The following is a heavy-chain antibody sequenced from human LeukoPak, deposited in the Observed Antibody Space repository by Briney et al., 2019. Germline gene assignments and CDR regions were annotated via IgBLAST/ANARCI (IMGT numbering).Heavy chain of an antibody. D-gene: IGHD6-19*01. J-gene: IGHJ4*02. CDR1: GFTFSSYA. CDR3: ARDPLPKQWPFFQGADY. V-gene: IGHV3-30*09. CDR2: ISYDGSNK. Sequence: GGSLRLSCAASGFTFSSYAMHWVRQAPGKGLEWVAVISYDGSNKYYADSVKGRFAISRDNSKNTLYLQMNSLRAEDTAVYYCARDPLPKQWPFFQGADYWGQGTLVTVSS.